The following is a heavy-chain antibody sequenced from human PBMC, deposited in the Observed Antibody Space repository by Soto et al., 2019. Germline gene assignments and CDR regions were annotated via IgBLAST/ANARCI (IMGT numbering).Heavy chain of an antibody. D-gene: IGHD3-3*01. V-gene: IGHV1-69*01. J-gene: IGHJ5*02. CDR1: GGTFSSYA. Sequence: QVQLVQSGAEVKKPGSSVKVSCKASGGTFSSYAISWVRQAPGQGLEWMGGFIPIFGTPNYAQKFQGRVKIIADESTTAAYMQLSRLRSEATTVYYCARSGAYYDFWSGYHRGARFDTWGQGTLVTVSS. CDR3: ARSGAYYDFWSGYHRGARFDT. CDR2: FIPIFGTP.